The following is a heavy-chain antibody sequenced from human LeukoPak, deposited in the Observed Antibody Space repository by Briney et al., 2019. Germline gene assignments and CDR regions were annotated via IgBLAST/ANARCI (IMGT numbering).Heavy chain of an antibody. Sequence: SETLSLTCTVSGYSISSGYYWGWIRQPPGKGLEWIGSIYHSGSTYYNPSLKSRVTISVDTSKNQFSLKLSSVTAADTAVYYCARVARGSYYGGGYYFDYWGQGTLVTVSS. D-gene: IGHD1-26*01. J-gene: IGHJ4*02. CDR3: ARVARGSYYGGGYYFDY. V-gene: IGHV4-38-2*02. CDR2: IYHSGST. CDR1: GYSISSGYY.